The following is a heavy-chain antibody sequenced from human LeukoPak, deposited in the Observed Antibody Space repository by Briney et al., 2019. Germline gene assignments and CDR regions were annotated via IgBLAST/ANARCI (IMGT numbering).Heavy chain of an antibody. CDR2: ISRSGST. J-gene: IGHJ5*02. D-gene: IGHD2-2*01. CDR1: GDSISSGTYY. V-gene: IGHV4-61*02. CDR3: AREQNVILVPVAIPISFDL. Sequence: SETLSLTCTVSGDSISSGTYYWTWIRQPAGKGLEWIGRISRSGSTNYNPSLKRRVTISVDTSKNQFSLELRSVAAADTAVYYCAREQNVILVPVAIPISFDLWGQGTLVTVSS.